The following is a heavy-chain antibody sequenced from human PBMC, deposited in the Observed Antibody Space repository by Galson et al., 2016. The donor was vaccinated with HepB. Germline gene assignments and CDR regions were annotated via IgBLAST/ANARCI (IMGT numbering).Heavy chain of an antibody. J-gene: IGHJ4*02. V-gene: IGHV4-34*01. CDR1: GGSFSGYY. D-gene: IGHD2-8*01. Sequence: SETLSLTCDVYGGSFSGYYWTWIRQSPEKGLEWIGEINHSGSTNYNPSLESRVTMSVDTSINQFSLTLRSVTAADTAVYYCSRGQMVYVVRGMAFDYWGQGALVSVSS. CDR2: INHSGST. CDR3: SRGQMVYVVRGMAFDY.